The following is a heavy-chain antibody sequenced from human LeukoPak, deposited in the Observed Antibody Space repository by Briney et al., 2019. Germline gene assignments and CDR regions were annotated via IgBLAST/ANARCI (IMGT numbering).Heavy chain of an antibody. D-gene: IGHD2-8*01. CDR3: ARMVVSAWYFDY. J-gene: IGHJ4*02. CDR2: IYTSGST. CDR1: GGSISSGSYY. V-gene: IGHV4-61*02. Sequence: PSETLSLTCTVSGGSISSGSYYWSWIRQPAGKGLEWIGRIYTSGSTNYNPSLKSRVTMSVDTSKNQYSLKLSSVTAADTAVYYCARMVVSAWYFDYWGQGTLVTVSS.